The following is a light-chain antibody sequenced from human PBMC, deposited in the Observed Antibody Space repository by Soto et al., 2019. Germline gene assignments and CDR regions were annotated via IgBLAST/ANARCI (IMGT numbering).Light chain of an antibody. Sequence: DIVMTQSPDSLAVSLGARATINCRSSQSLLYTSNNKNYLAWYQQKPGQPPKLLIVWASTRASGVPDRFSGSGSGTDFTLSIGSLQAEDVAVYYCQQYYHAPINFGQGTKVDIK. V-gene: IGKV4-1*01. CDR2: WAS. CDR1: QSLLYTSNNKNY. CDR3: QQYYHAPIN. J-gene: IGKJ1*01.